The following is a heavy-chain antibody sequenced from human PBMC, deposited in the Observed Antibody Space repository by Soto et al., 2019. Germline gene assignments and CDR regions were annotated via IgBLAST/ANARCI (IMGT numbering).Heavy chain of an antibody. D-gene: IGHD1-7*01. CDR3: ARAGTRYHGMGV. J-gene: IGHJ6*02. CDR2: IFTNGIT. CDR1: GGPISSYY. Sequence: SETLSLTCTVSGGPISSYYWTWTRQPAGKGLEWIGRIFTNGITNYNPSLKSRVTMSVDTSKNQFALRLSSVTAADTAVYYCARAGTRYHGMGVWGHGTTVTVSS. V-gene: IGHV4-4*07.